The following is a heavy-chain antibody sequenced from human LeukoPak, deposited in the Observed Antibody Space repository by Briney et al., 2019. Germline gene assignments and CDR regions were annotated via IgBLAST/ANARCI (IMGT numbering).Heavy chain of an antibody. V-gene: IGHV1-18*01. CDR2: ISAYNGNT. CDR3: ASLMPNYYDSSGYDNWFDP. J-gene: IGHJ5*02. Sequence: ASVKVSCKASGYTFTSYGISWVRQAPGQGLEWMGWISAYNGNTNYAQKLQGRVTMTTDTSTSTAYMELRSLRSDDTAVYYCASLMPNYYDSSGYDNWFDPWGQGTLITVSS. CDR1: GYTFTSYG. D-gene: IGHD3-22*01.